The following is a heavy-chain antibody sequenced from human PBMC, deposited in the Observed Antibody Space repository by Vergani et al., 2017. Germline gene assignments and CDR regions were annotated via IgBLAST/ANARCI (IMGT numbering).Heavy chain of an antibody. CDR1: GFTLNTYG. CDR2: IRYDGSSE. Sequence: VQLVESGGGLVKPGGSLRLSCGASGFTLNTYGIHWVRQAPGKGLEWVSFIRYDGSSEYYGDSVKGRFTISRDKSQNTVNLQMNSLRTEDTAVYFCANSVIAGNVGVAYFGMDVWGRGTTVTVSS. V-gene: IGHV3-30*02. CDR3: ANSVIAGNVGVAYFGMDV. D-gene: IGHD2/OR15-2a*01. J-gene: IGHJ6*02.